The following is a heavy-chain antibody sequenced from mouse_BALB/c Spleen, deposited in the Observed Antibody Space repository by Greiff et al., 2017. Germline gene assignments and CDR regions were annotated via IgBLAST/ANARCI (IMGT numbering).Heavy chain of an antibody. CDR2: INPSNGRT. V-gene: IGHV1S81*02. CDR3: ARGSYGNYDFAY. CDR1: GYTFTSYW. D-gene: IGHD2-1*01. J-gene: IGHJ3*01. Sequence: VQLQESGADLVKPGASVKLSCKASGYTFTSYWMHWVKQRPGQGLEWIGEINPSNGRTNYNEKFKSKATLTVDKSSSTAYMQLSSLTSEDSAVYYCARGSYGNYDFAYWGQGTLVTVSA.